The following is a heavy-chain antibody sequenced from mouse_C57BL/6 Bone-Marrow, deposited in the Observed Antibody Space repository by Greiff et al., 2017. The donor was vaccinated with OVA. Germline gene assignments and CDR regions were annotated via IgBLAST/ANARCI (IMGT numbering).Heavy chain of an antibody. CDR3: ARGGYSDLYYYAMDY. J-gene: IGHJ4*01. D-gene: IGHD2-13*01. V-gene: IGHV1-81*01. CDR1: GYTFTSYG. Sequence: VQLQQSGAELARPGASVKLSCTASGYTFTSYGISWVKQRTGQGLEWIGEIYPRSGNTYYNEKFKGKATLTADKSASTAYMELRSLTSEDSAVYFCARGGYSDLYYYAMDYWGQGTSVTVSS. CDR2: IYPRSGNT.